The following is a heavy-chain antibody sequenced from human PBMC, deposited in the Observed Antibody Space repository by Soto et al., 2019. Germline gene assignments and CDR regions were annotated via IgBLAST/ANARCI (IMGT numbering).Heavy chain of an antibody. D-gene: IGHD3-16*01. J-gene: IGHJ4*02. CDR1: GGSVCSGGYY. Sequence: SETPSLSCTVSGGSVCSGGYYWSWIRQHPGKGLEWIGYIYYSGSTYYNPSLKSRVTISVDTSKNQFSLKLSSVTAADTAVYYCARKGRFSSYWGQGTLVTVSS. CDR3: ARKGRFSSY. V-gene: IGHV4-31*03. CDR2: IYYSGST.